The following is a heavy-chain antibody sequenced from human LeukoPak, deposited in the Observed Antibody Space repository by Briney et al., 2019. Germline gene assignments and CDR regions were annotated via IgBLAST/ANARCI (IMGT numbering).Heavy chain of an antibody. Sequence: PSETLSLTCTVSGGSISSRSYYWGWIRQPPGKGLEWIGEINHSGSTNYNPSLKSRVTISVDTSKNQFSLKLSSVTAADTAVYYCARGLYGDMDVWGKGTTVTVSS. D-gene: IGHD4-17*01. V-gene: IGHV4-39*07. CDR3: ARGLYGDMDV. CDR2: INHSGST. CDR1: GGSISSRSYY. J-gene: IGHJ6*03.